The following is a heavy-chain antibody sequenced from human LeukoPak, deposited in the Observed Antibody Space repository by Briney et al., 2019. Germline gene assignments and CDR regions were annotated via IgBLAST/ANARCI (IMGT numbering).Heavy chain of an antibody. J-gene: IGHJ4*02. CDR2: IFHTGST. V-gene: IGHV4-59*01. CDR1: GASISNYY. Sequence: PSETLSLTCTVSGASISNYYWSWIRQPPGKGLEWIGFIFHTGSTNYNPSLKSRVTISVDTSKKEFSLKLSSVTAADTAMYYCAREIGGGLHYFHSWGQGTPVTVSS. CDR3: AREIGGGLHYFHS. D-gene: IGHD1-26*01.